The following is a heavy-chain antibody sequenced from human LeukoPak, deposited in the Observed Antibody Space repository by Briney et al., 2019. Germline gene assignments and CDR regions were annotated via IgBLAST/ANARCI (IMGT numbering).Heavy chain of an antibody. CDR1: GYIFTGYQ. V-gene: IGHV1-2*06. CDR2: INPNSGAT. CDR3: ASPRISGDSSGYYDTLQY. J-gene: IGHJ1*01. Sequence: ASVKVSCKASGYIFTGYQMHWVRQAPGQGLEWMGRINPNSGATNYAQKFQGRVTMTRDTSISTAYMELSRLRSDDTAVYYCASPRISGDSSGYYDTLQYWGQGTLVTVSS. D-gene: IGHD3-22*01.